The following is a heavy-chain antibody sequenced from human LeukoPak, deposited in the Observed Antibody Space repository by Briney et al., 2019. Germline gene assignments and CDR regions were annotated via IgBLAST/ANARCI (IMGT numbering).Heavy chain of an antibody. J-gene: IGHJ4*02. Sequence: ASVKVSCKSSGYTFTGSGWYLYWLRQAPGQGLECVGWLHPNNGATGYAQKFQGRVAMTTDTSVSTAYMELSRLRPDDTAIYYCARDGPAQMVDFDYWGQGTLVTVSS. CDR2: LHPNNGAT. V-gene: IGHV1-2*02. CDR3: ARDGPAQMVDFDY. CDR1: GYTFTGSGWY. D-gene: IGHD3-10*01.